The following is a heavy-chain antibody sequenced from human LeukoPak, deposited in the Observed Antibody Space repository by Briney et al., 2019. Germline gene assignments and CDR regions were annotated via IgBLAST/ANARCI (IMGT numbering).Heavy chain of an antibody. Sequence: ASVKVSCKASGGTFSSHVFSWVRQAPGQGLEWMGGIIPIFRTANYAQKFQGRLTITADKSTSTAYMELSSLRSDDTAVYYCAKVSRDTSGYAPFDYWGQGTLVTVSS. D-gene: IGHD3-22*01. CDR2: IIPIFRTA. CDR3: AKVSRDTSGYAPFDY. V-gene: IGHV1-69*06. CDR1: GGTFSSHV. J-gene: IGHJ4*02.